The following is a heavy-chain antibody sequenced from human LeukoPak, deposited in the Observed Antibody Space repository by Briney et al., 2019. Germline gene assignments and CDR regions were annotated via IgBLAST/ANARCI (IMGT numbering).Heavy chain of an antibody. V-gene: IGHV3-74*01. J-gene: IGHJ4*02. Sequence: EGSLRLSCAASGFTFSSYWMHWVRHAPGKGLVWVSRINSDGSSTSYADSVKGRFTISRDNAKNTLYLQMNSLRAEDTAVYYCARGRRQNYYDSSGYNPFDYWGQGTLVTVSS. D-gene: IGHD3-22*01. CDR2: INSDGSST. CDR3: ARGRRQNYYDSSGYNPFDY. CDR1: GFTFSSYW.